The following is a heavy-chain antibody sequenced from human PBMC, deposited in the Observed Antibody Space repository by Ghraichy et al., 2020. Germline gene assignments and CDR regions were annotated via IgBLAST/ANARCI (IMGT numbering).Heavy chain of an antibody. D-gene: IGHD7-27*01. J-gene: IGHJ3*02. Sequence: SETLSLTCAVYGGSFSGYYWSWIRQPPGKGLEWIGEINHSGSTNYNPSLKSGVTISVDTSKNQFSLKLSSVTAADPAVYYCARASNWGRSGAFDIWGQGTMVTVSS. V-gene: IGHV4-34*01. CDR3: ARASNWGRSGAFDI. CDR1: GGSFSGYY. CDR2: INHSGST.